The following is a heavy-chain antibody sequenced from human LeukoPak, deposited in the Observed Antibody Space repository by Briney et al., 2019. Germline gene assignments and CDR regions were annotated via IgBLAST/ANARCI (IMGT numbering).Heavy chain of an antibody. CDR3: AKDRLAYCGGDCSSDY. CDR2: INGDGRNI. CDR1: GFTFSSYW. Sequence: GGSLRLSCVASGFTFSSYWMHWVRQDPRKGLVWVSRINGDGRNINYADSVRGRFTISRDNAKNTLYLQMNTLRVEDTAVYYCAKDRLAYCGGDCSSDYWGQGTLVTVSS. V-gene: IGHV3-74*01. D-gene: IGHD2-21*01. J-gene: IGHJ4*02.